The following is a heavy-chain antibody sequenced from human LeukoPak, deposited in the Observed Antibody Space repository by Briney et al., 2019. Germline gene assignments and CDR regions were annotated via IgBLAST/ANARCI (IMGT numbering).Heavy chain of an antibody. V-gene: IGHV3-66*02. CDR3: AIPRDGYDDACDI. J-gene: IGHJ3*02. CDR2: IYSGGST. CDR1: GFTVSSNY. Sequence: GGSLRLSCAASGFTVSSNYMSWVRQAPGKGLEWVSVIYSGGSTYYADSVKGRFTISRDNFKNTLYLQMNSLRAEDTAVYYCAIPRDGYDDACDIWGQGTMVNVSS. D-gene: IGHD5-24*01.